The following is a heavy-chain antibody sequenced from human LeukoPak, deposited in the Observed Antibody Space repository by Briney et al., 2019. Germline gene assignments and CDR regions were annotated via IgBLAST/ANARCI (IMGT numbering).Heavy chain of an antibody. CDR2: IYYSGRT. V-gene: IGHV4-39*01. D-gene: IGHD1-26*01. CDR3: ARLENSGSYTSHWFDP. CDR1: GGSISSSSYY. J-gene: IGHJ5*02. Sequence: SETLSLTCTVSGGSISSSSYYWGWIRQPPGKGLEWIGSIYYSGRTYYNPSLKSRVTISVDTSKNQFSLKLSSVTAADTAVYYCARLENSGSYTSHWFDPGGEGTLVTVSS.